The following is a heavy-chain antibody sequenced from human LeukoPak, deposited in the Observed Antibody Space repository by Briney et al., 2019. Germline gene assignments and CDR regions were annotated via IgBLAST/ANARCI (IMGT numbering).Heavy chain of an antibody. J-gene: IGHJ4*02. Sequence: GGSLRLSCAASGFTFRSYAMSWVRQAPGKGLEWVSSISDSGGSSYYADSVKGRFTISRDNSKNTLYLQMNSLRAEDTAVYYCARAGSMITFGGVIVIPGYFDYWGQGTLVTVSS. D-gene: IGHD3-16*02. V-gene: IGHV3-23*01. CDR1: GFTFRSYA. CDR3: ARAGSMITFGGVIVIPGYFDY. CDR2: ISDSGGSS.